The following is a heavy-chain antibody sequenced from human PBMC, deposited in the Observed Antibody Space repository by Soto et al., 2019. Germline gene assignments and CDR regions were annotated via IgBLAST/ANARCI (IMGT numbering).Heavy chain of an antibody. CDR2: IYTTGDT. V-gene: IGHV4-4*07. D-gene: IGHD3-10*01. Sequence: QVQLQESGPGLVKSSETLSLTCTVSGGSIVLYYWNWIRQPAAKGLEWIGRIYTTGDTKYNPSLRSRVTMSVDTSKNQFSLELTSVTAADTAVYYCARDRDYGSGSTLGWDYWGQGTLVSVSS. J-gene: IGHJ4*02. CDR1: GGSIVLYY. CDR3: ARDRDYGSGSTLGWDY.